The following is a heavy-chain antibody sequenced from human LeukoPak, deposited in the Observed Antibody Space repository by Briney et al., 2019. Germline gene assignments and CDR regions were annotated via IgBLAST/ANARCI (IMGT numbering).Heavy chain of an antibody. Sequence: GASVKVSCKASGGTFSSYAISWVRQAPGQGLEWMGRIIPILGIANYAQKFQGRVTITADKSTSTAYMELSSLRSEDTAVYYCARDPQTIVVVPAAPPYYYYGMDLWGQGTTVTVSS. J-gene: IGHJ6*02. CDR2: IIPILGIA. CDR3: ARDPQTIVVVPAAPPYYYYGMDL. V-gene: IGHV1-69*04. D-gene: IGHD2-2*01. CDR1: GGTFSSYA.